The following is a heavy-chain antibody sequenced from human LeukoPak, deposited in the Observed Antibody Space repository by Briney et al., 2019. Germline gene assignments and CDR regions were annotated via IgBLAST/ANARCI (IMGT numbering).Heavy chain of an antibody. CDR2: IGTAGDT. D-gene: IGHD3-22*01. V-gene: IGHV3-13*01. CDR3: ARGKENYYDSSWFDP. J-gene: IGHJ5*02. CDR1: GFTFSSYD. Sequence: GGSLRLSCAASGFTFSSYDMHWVRQATGKGLEWVSAIGTAGDTYYPGSVKGRFTISRENAKNSLYLQMNSLRSDDTAVYYCARGKENYYDSSWFDPWGQGTLVTVSS.